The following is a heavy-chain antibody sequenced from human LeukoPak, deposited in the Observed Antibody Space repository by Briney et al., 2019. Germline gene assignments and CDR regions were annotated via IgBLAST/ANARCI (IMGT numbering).Heavy chain of an antibody. Sequence: GGSLRLSCAASGFTVISNYMSWVRQAPGKGLEWVSVIYSGGSTYYADSVKGRFTISRDNSKNTLYLQMNSLRAEDTAVYYCARGTADYGSGSYYYYYYYMDVWGKGTTVTISS. CDR2: IYSGGST. J-gene: IGHJ6*03. V-gene: IGHV3-53*01. D-gene: IGHD3-10*01. CDR1: GFTVISNY. CDR3: ARGTADYGSGSYYYYYYYMDV.